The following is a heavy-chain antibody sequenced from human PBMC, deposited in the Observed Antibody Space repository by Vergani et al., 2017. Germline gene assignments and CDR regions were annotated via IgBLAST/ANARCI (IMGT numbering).Heavy chain of an antibody. CDR2: IYPGDSDT. V-gene: IGHV5-51*01. Sequence: EVQLVQSGAEVKKPGESLKISCKGSGYSFTSYWIGWVRQMPGKGLEWMGIIYPGDSDTRYSPSFQGQVTISADKSISTAYLQWSSLKASDTAMYYCARRWFGEGPYYYYYYGMDVWGQGTTVTVSS. CDR3: ARRWFGEGPYYYYYYGMDV. D-gene: IGHD3-10*01. J-gene: IGHJ6*02. CDR1: GYSFTSYW.